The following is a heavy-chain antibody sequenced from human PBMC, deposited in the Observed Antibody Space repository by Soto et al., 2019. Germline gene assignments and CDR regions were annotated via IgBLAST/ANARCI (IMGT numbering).Heavy chain of an antibody. V-gene: IGHV3-30-3*01. CDR2: ISYDGSNK. Sequence: GGSLRLSCAASGFTFSSYAMHWVRQAPGKGLEWVAVISYDGSNKYYADSVKGRFTISRDNSKNTLYLQMNSLRAEDTAVYYCARVYVMDYDIFYGMDVWGQGTTVTVSS. CDR1: GFTFSSYA. CDR3: ARVYVMDYDIFYGMDV. J-gene: IGHJ6*02. D-gene: IGHD3-9*01.